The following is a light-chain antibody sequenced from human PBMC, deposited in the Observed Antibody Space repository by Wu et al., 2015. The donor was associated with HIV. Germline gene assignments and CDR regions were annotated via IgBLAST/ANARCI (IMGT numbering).Light chain of an antibody. CDR1: QSVSSSY. CDR2: GAS. CDR3: QQYGRSPPYT. V-gene: IGKV3-20*01. J-gene: IGKJ2*01. Sequence: EIVLTQSPGTLSLSPGERATLSCRASQSVSSSYLAWHQQKPGQAPRLLIYGASSRATGIPDRFSGSGSGTDFTLTISRLEPEDFAVYYCQQYGRSPPYTFGQGTKLEIK.